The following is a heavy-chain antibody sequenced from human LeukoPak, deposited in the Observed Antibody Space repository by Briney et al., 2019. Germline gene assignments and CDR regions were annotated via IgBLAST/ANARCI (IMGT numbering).Heavy chain of an antibody. J-gene: IGHJ5*02. CDR1: GFTFSSYA. Sequence: PGGTLRLSCAASGFTFSSYAMSWVRQAPGKGLEWVSTISGSGGSTYYADSVKGRFTISRDNSKSTLYLQMNSLKAEDTAVYYCAKDHRSFHGTTEFDPWGQGTLVTVSS. CDR2: ISGSGGST. D-gene: IGHD6-13*01. V-gene: IGHV3-23*01. CDR3: AKDHRSFHGTTEFDP.